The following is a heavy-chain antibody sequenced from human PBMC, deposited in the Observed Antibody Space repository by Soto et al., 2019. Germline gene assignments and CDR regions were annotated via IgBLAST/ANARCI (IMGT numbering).Heavy chain of an antibody. CDR1: GFTFSSYG. CDR3: ARGFPLWFDP. D-gene: IGHD3-3*01. Sequence: PGGSLRLSCADSGFTFSSYGMHWVRQAPGKGLEWVAHISYDGSNNNYVDSVKGRFTISRDNSKNTLYLQMNSLRAEDTAVYYCARGFPLWFDPWGQGTLVTVSS. J-gene: IGHJ5*02. V-gene: IGHV3-30*03. CDR2: ISYDGSNN.